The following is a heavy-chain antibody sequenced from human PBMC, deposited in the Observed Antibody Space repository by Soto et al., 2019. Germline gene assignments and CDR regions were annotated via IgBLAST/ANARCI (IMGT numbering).Heavy chain of an antibody. J-gene: IGHJ4*02. CDR2: INPNSGGT. CDR3: ARAPYCSGGSCDPHSDY. D-gene: IGHD2-15*01. Sequence: ASVKVSCTASGYTSTGHYRHWARQAPGQGLEWMGWINPNSGGTNYAQKFQGWVTMTRDTSISTAYMELSRLRSDDTAVYYCARAPYCSGGSCDPHSDYWGQGTLVTVSS. V-gene: IGHV1-2*04. CDR1: GYTSTGHY.